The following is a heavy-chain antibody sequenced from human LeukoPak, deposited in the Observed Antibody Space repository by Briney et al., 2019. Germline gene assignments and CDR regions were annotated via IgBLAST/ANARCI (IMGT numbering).Heavy chain of an antibody. V-gene: IGHV1-46*01. J-gene: IGHJ6*03. CDR2: INPSGGST. Sequence: GALVKVSCKASGYTFTSYYMHWVRQAPGQGLEWMGIINPSGGSTSYAQKFQGRVTMTRDTSTSTVYMELSSLRSEDTAVYYCARGVIPYYYYYYMDVWGKGTTVTVSS. CDR3: ARGVIPYYYYYYMDV. CDR1: GYTFTSYY. D-gene: IGHD3-10*01.